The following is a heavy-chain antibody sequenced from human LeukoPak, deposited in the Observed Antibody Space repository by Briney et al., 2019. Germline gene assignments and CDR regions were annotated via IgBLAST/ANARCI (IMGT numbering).Heavy chain of an antibody. V-gene: IGHV1-8*01. CDR1: GYTFTSYH. CDR2: MNPNSGNT. J-gene: IGHJ4*02. Sequence: GASVKVSCKASGYTFTSYHINWVRQATGQGLEWMGWMNPNSGNTGFAQKFQGRVTMTRNTSISTAYMELSSLRSEDTAVYYCARRLYSGSFPFGYWGQGTLVTVSS. D-gene: IGHD1-26*01. CDR3: ARRLYSGSFPFGY.